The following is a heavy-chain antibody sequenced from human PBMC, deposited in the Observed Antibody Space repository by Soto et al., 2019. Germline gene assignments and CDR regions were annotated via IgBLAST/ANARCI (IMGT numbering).Heavy chain of an antibody. CDR3: ARGALSEVPAASYYFDY. V-gene: IGHV4-34*01. J-gene: IGHJ4*02. D-gene: IGHD2-2*01. Sequence: SETLSLTCAVYGGSFSGYYWSWIRQPPGKGLEWIGEINHSGSTNYNPSLKSRVTISVDTSKNQFSLKLSSVTAADTAVYYCARGALSEVPAASYYFDYWGQGTLVTVSS. CDR1: GGSFSGYY. CDR2: INHSGST.